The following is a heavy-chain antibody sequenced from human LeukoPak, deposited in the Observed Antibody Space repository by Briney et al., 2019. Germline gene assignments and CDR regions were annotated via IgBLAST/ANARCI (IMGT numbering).Heavy chain of an antibody. Sequence: ASVKVSCKASGYTFSDYVIHWVRQAPGQGLECMGWINPKSGGTNYVQKFQGRVTMTRDTSINTVYMELSSLNSDDTAVYYCARVWFGELENYWGQGTLVTVSS. CDR3: ARVWFGELENY. V-gene: IGHV1-2*02. D-gene: IGHD3-10*01. J-gene: IGHJ4*02. CDR2: INPKSGGT. CDR1: GYTFSDYV.